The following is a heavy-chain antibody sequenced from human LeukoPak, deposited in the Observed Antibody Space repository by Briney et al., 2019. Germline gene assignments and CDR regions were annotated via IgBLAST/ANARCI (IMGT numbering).Heavy chain of an antibody. J-gene: IGHJ5*02. Sequence: PGGSLRLSCAASGFTFSSYDMHWVRQATGKGLEWVSAIGTAGDTYYPGSVKGRFTISRENAKNSLYLQMNSLRAGDTAVYYCARDTMLGMGNPWGQGTLVTVSS. V-gene: IGHV3-13*01. CDR3: ARDTMLGMGNP. CDR2: IGTAGDT. CDR1: GFTFSSYD. D-gene: IGHD3-10*02.